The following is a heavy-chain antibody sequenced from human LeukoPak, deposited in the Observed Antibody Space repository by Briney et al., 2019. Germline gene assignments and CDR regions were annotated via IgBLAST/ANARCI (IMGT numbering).Heavy chain of an antibody. CDR2: IYYSGST. D-gene: IGHD6-19*01. V-gene: IGHV4-30-4*01. CDR3: ARGSEYSSGWYESSNWFDP. J-gene: IGHJ5*02. CDR1: GGSISSGDYY. Sequence: PSQTLSLTCTVSGGSISSGDYYWSWIRQPPGKGLEWIGYIYYSGSTYYNPSLKSRVTISADTSNNQFSLRLSSVTAADTAVYYCARGSEYSSGWYESSNWFDPWGQGTLVTVSS.